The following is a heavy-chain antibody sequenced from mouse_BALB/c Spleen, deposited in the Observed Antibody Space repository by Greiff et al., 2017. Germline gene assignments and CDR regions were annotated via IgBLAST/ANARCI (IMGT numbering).Heavy chain of an antibody. CDR3: ASSYGYWYFDV. V-gene: IGHV1S29*02. CDR2: IYPYNGGT. Sequence: EVQLQQSGPELVKPGASVKISCKASGYTFTDYNMHWVKQSHGKSLEWIGYIYPYNGGTGYNQKFKSKATLTVDNSSSTAYMELRSLTSEDSAVYYCASSYGYWYFDVWGAGTTVTVSS. CDR1: GYTFTDYN. J-gene: IGHJ1*01. D-gene: IGHD1-1*01.